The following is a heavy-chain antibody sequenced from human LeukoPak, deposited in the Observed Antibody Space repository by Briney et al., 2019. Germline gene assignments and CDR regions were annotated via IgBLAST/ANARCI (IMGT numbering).Heavy chain of an antibody. CDR1: GGSISSYY. J-gene: IGHJ2*01. D-gene: IGHD3-22*01. V-gene: IGHV4-4*07. CDR3: ARVGSGYYSVYWYFDL. CDR2: IYTSGST. Sequence: SETLSLTCTVSGGSISSYYWSWIRQPAGKGLEWIGRIYTSGSTNYNPSLKSRVTMSVDTSKNQFSLKLSSVTAADTAVYYCARVGSGYYSVYWYFDLWGRGTLVTVSS.